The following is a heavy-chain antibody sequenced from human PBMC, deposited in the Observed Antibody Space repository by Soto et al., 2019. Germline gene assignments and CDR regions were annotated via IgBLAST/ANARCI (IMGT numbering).Heavy chain of an antibody. CDR3: ARTSKKGDIVVVVAATPSSDYFDY. V-gene: IGHV4-34*01. J-gene: IGHJ4*02. CDR2: INHSGST. D-gene: IGHD2-15*01. Sequence: PSETLSLTCAVYGGSFSGYYWSGIRQPPGKGLEWIGEINHSGSTNYNPSLKSRVTISVDTSKNQFSLKLSSVTAADTAVYYCARTSKKGDIVVVVAATPSSDYFDYWGQGTLVTVSS. CDR1: GGSFSGYY.